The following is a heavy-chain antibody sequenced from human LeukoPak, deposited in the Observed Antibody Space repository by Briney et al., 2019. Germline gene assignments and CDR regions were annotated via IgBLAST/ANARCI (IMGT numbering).Heavy chain of an antibody. Sequence: SETLSLTRTVSGGSVSSGSYYWSWIRQPPGKGLEWIGYIYHSGSTNYNPSLKSRVTISVDTSKNQFSLRLSSVTAADTAVYYCARTYQGYWGQGTLVTVSS. CDR3: ARTYQGY. CDR1: GGSVSSGSYY. CDR2: IYHSGST. D-gene: IGHD2-2*01. V-gene: IGHV4-61*01. J-gene: IGHJ4*02.